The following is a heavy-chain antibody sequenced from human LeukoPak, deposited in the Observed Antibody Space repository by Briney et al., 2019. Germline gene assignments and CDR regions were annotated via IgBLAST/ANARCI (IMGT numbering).Heavy chain of an antibody. J-gene: IGHJ4*02. CDR3: ARRLYYYGSGSFPRYFDY. D-gene: IGHD3-10*01. V-gene: IGHV4-34*01. CDR2: INHSGST. Sequence: PSETLSLTCAVYGGSFSGYYWSWIRQPPGKGLEWIGEINHSGSTNYNPSLKSRVTISVDTSKNQFSLKLSSVTAADTAVYYCARRLYYYGSGSFPRYFDYWGQGTLVTVSS. CDR1: GGSFSGYY.